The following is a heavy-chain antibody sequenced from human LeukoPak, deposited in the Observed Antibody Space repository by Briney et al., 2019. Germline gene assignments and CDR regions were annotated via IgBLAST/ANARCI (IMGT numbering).Heavy chain of an antibody. CDR2: INWNGGST. CDR3: ARVGYDSSGYLYYFDY. D-gene: IGHD3-22*01. V-gene: IGHV3-20*04. Sequence: RTGGSLRLSCAASGFTFDDYGMSWVRQAPGKGLEWVSGINWNGGSTGYADSVKGRFTISRDSAKNSLYLQMNSLRAEDTALYYCARVGYDSSGYLYYFDYWGQGTLVTVSS. J-gene: IGHJ4*02. CDR1: GFTFDDYG.